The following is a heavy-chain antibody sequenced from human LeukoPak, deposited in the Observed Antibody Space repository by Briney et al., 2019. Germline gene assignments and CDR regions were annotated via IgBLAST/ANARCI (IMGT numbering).Heavy chain of an antibody. J-gene: IGHJ6*02. CDR3: ARQYSGSGKYYYAMDV. Sequence: KTSETLSLACTVSGGSINNYYWSWIRQPAGKGLEWIGRIYTSGSTTYSPSLKSRVTMSVDTSKNQFSLQLSSVTAADTAVYYCARQYSGSGKYYYAMDVWGQGTTVTVSS. V-gene: IGHV4-4*07. CDR2: IYTSGST. D-gene: IGHD3-10*01. CDR1: GGSINNYY.